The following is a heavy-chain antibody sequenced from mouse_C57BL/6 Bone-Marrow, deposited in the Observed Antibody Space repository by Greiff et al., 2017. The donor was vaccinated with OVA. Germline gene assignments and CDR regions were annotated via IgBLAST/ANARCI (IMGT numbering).Heavy chain of an antibody. CDR1: GFSLTSYG. CDR3: ASPYYSNSLIAY. J-gene: IGHJ3*01. V-gene: IGHV2-2*01. D-gene: IGHD2-5*01. CDR2: IWSGGST. Sequence: VQLQQSGPGLVQPSQSLSITCTVSGFSLTSYGVHWVRQSPGKGLEWLGVIWSGGSTDYNAAFISRLSISKDNSKSQVFFKMNSLQADDTAIYYCASPYYSNSLIAYWGQGTLVTVSA.